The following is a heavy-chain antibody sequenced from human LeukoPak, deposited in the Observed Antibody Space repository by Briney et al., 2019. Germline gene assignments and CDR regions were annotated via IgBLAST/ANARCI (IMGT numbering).Heavy chain of an antibody. V-gene: IGHV1-69*06. CDR2: IIPIFGTA. Sequence: SVKVSCKASGGTFSSYGISWVRQAPGQGLEWMGGIIPIFGTANYAQKFQGRVTITADKSTSTAYMELSSLRSEDTAVYYCARGGGGSGWYDLPFYYYYYMDVWGKGTTVTVSS. J-gene: IGHJ6*03. D-gene: IGHD6-19*01. CDR3: ARGGGGSGWYDLPFYYYYYMDV. CDR1: GGTFSSYG.